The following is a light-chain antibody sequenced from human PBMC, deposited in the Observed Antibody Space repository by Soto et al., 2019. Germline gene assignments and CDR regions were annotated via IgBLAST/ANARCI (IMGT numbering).Light chain of an antibody. J-gene: IGKJ4*01. CDR1: QSVSSY. V-gene: IGKV3-11*01. CDR3: QQRSDWPLT. CDR2: DAS. Sequence: EIVLTQSPATLSLSPGERATLSCRASQSVSSYLAWYQQKPGQAPRLLVYDASTRVTGIPARFSGSGSGTDFTLSISSLEPEDFAVYFCQQRSDWPLTFGGGTKMDIK.